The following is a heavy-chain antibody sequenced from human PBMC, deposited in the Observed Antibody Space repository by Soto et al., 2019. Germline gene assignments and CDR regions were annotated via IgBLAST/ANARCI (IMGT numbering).Heavy chain of an antibody. D-gene: IGHD2-21*01. J-gene: IGHJ4*02. V-gene: IGHV3-48*02. Sequence: GGSLRLSCAVSGFSITRYIMNWVRQAPGKGLQWISFISNDGRTTNYADSVKGRFTISRDNAKNEVYLQMNSLRDEDTAVYYCVPDVVVIASYVAYWGQGTLVTVSS. CDR1: GFSITRYI. CDR2: ISNDGRTT. CDR3: VPDVVVIASYVAY.